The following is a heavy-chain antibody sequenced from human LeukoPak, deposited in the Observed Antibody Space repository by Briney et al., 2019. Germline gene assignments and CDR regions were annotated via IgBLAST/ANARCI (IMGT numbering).Heavy chain of an antibody. D-gene: IGHD3-3*01. CDR3: AKGDYDFWSGADY. CDR1: GFTVSSNY. J-gene: IGHJ4*02. CDR2: ISGSGGST. V-gene: IGHV3-23*01. Sequence: GGSLRLSCAASGFTVSSNYMSWVRQAPGKGLEWVSAISGSGGSTYYADSVKGRFTISRDNSKSTLYLQMNSLRAEDTAVYYCAKGDYDFWSGADYWGQGTLVTVSS.